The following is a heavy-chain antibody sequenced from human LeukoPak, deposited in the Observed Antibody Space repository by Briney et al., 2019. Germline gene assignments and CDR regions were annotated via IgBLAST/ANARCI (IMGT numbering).Heavy chain of an antibody. CDR2: IYSGGST. CDR1: GFTVSSNY. D-gene: IGHD3-9*01. CDR3: ARSGADILTGYAYD. J-gene: IGHJ4*02. V-gene: IGHV3-53*01. Sequence: PGGSLRLSCAASGFTVSSNYMSWVRQAPGKGLEWVSVIYSGGSTYCADSVKGRFTISRDNSKNTLFLQMNSLRAEDTAVYYCARSGADILTGYAYDWGQGTLVTVSS.